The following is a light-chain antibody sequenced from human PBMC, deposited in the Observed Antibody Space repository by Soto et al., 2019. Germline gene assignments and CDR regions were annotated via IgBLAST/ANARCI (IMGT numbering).Light chain of an antibody. CDR3: CSYAGSSTLWV. J-gene: IGLJ3*02. CDR1: SSDVWSYNL. CDR2: EVS. Sequence: QSALTKPASVSGSPGQSITISCTGTSSDVWSYNLVSWYQQHPGKAPKLMIYEVSKRPSGVANRFSGSQSGNTASLTISGLQAEDEADYYCCSYAGSSTLWVFGGGTKLTVL. V-gene: IGLV2-23*02.